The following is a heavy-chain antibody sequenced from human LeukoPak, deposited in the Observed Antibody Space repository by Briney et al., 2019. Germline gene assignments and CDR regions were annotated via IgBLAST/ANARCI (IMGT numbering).Heavy chain of an antibody. CDR2: IYYSGST. CDR1: GGSISSYY. Sequence: SETLSLTCTVSGGSISSYYWSWIRQPPGKGLEWIGYIYYSGSTNYNPSLKSRVTISVDTSKNQFSLKLSSVTAADTAVYYCARQIVGRYEALNWFDPWGQGTLVTVSS. V-gene: IGHV4-59*08. D-gene: IGHD2/OR15-2a*01. J-gene: IGHJ5*02. CDR3: ARQIVGRYEALNWFDP.